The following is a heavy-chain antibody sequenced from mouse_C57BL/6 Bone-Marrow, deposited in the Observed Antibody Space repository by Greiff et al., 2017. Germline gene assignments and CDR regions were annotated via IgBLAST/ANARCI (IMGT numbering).Heavy chain of an antibody. CDR3: ARDYGSSYWYFDV. V-gene: IGHV1-85*01. D-gene: IGHD1-1*01. CDR2: IYPRDGST. CDR1: GYTFTSYD. J-gene: IGHJ1*03. Sequence: LVESGPELVKPGASVKLSCKASGYTFTSYDINWVKQRPGQGLEWIGWIYPRDGSTKYNEKFKGKATLTVDTSSSTAYMELHSLTSEDSAVYFCARDYGSSYWYFDVWGTGTTVTVS.